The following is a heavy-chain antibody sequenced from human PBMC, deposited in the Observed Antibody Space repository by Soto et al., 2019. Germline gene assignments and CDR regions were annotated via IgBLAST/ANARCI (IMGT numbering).Heavy chain of an antibody. CDR2: MNYLGSI. V-gene: IGHV4-34*10. CDR3: ARLFWSGYAFDY. J-gene: IGHJ4*02. CDR1: GGSLSDYF. D-gene: IGHD3-3*01. Sequence: SETLSLTCVVSGGSLSDYFWSWIRQPPGMALEWIGEMNYLGSINYNPSLKSRITMSVDTSKNQLSPRVNSVTAADTAVYYCARLFWSGYAFDYWGQGTLVTVSS.